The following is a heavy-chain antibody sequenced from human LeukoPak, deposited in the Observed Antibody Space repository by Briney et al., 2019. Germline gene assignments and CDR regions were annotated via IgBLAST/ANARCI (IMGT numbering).Heavy chain of an antibody. D-gene: IGHD6-19*01. CDR3: SKGAAVAASSN. CDR1: GDSISSGSFS. V-gene: IGHV4-39*01. Sequence: SETLSLTCSVSGDSISSGSFSWGWIRQPPGKGLEWIGSISYSGNTYYNPSLESRVTISVDKSKNQFFLQLTSVTAADTSVYFCSKGAAVAASSNWGQGTLVTVSS. J-gene: IGHJ3*01. CDR2: ISYSGNT.